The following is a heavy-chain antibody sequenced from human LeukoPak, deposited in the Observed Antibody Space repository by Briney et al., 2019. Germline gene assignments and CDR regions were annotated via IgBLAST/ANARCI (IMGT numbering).Heavy chain of an antibody. CDR3: AIMHGYYDGSGYWVQ. D-gene: IGHD3-22*01. Sequence: GGSLRLSCAASGFTFGSYGMSWVRQAPGKGLEWVSFITPNADRTSYADSVKGRFTISRDNPRNTLYMQMNSLRDEDTAVYYCAIMHGYYDGSGYWVQWGQGTLVTVSS. V-gene: IGHV3-23*01. J-gene: IGHJ1*01. CDR2: ITPNADRT. CDR1: GFTFGSYG.